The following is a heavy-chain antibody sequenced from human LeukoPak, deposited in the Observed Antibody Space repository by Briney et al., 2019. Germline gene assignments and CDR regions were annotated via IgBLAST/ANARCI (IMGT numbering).Heavy chain of an antibody. V-gene: IGHV3-21*01. Sequence: GGSLRLSCAASGFTFSSYSMNWVRQAPGKGLEWVSSISSSSSYIYYADSVKGRFTISRDNAKNSLYLQMSSLRAEDTAVYYYASHYYGSGTYYNDYWGQGTLVTVSS. CDR1: GFTFSSYS. J-gene: IGHJ4*02. D-gene: IGHD3-10*01. CDR2: ISSSSSYI. CDR3: ASHYYGSGTYYNDY.